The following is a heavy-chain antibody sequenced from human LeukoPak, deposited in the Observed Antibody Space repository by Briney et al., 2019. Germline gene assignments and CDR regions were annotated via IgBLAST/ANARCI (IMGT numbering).Heavy chain of an antibody. CDR3: ARDGYSSGWGRAFDI. D-gene: IGHD6-19*01. V-gene: IGHV4-59*01. CDR1: AGSLSSYY. Sequence: SETLSLTCTVSAGSLSSYYWSWIRHPPGKGLEWIGYIYYSGSTNYNPSLKSRVTISVDTSKNQFSLKLSAVTAADTAVYYCARDGYSSGWGRAFDIWGQGTMVTVSS. CDR2: IYYSGST. J-gene: IGHJ3*02.